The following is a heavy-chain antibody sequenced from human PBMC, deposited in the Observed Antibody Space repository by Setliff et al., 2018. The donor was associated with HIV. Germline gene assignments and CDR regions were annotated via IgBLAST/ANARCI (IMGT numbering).Heavy chain of an antibody. CDR1: GFSFSTYS. J-gene: IGHJ4*02. D-gene: IGHD3-22*01. CDR3: ARDVYYESSPA. Sequence: LRLSCTASGFSFSTYSMNWVRQAPGEGLEWVAAIGGTTTYIYYADSVKGRFTISRDNAKNSVYLQMDSLRAEDTAVYYCARDVYYESSPAWGQGTLVTVSS. CDR2: IGGTTTYI. V-gene: IGHV3-21*01.